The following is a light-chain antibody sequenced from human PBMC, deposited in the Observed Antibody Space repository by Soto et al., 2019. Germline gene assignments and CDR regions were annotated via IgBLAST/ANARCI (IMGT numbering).Light chain of an antibody. CDR2: GAS. CDR1: QSVISSY. CDR3: QQYGSSPPYT. J-gene: IGKJ2*01. Sequence: EIVLTQSPGTLSLSPGERATLSCRASQSVISSYLAWYQQKPGQAPRLLIYGASSSATGIPDRFSGSGSGTDFTLTISRLEPEDFAVYYWQQYGSSPPYTFGQGTKLEIK. V-gene: IGKV3-20*01.